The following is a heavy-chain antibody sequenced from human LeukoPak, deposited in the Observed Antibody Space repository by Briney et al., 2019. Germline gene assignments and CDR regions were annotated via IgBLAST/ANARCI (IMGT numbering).Heavy chain of an antibody. V-gene: IGHV3-21*01. CDR1: GFTFSSYS. J-gene: IGHJ4*02. D-gene: IGHD3-10*01. CDR2: ISSSSTYI. CDR3: TVWGFGELPYYFDY. Sequence: GGSLRLSCAASGFTFSSYSMNLVRQAPGKGLEWVSSISSSSTYIYYADSVKGRFTISRDNAKNSLYLQMNSLRAEDTAVYYCTVWGFGELPYYFDYWGQGTLVTVSS.